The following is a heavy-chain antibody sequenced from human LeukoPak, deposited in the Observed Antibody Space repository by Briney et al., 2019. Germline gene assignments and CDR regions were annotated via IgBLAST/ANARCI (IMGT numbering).Heavy chain of an antibody. CDR3: AKDLKDTQQWLVLKYYFDY. D-gene: IGHD6-19*01. Sequence: PGGSLRLSCAASGFTFSSYAMSWVRQAPGKGLEWVSAISGSGGSTYYADSVKGRFTISRDNSKNTLYLQMNSLRAEDTAVYYCAKDLKDTQQWLVLKYYFDYWGQGTLVTVSS. V-gene: IGHV3-23*01. CDR2: ISGSGGST. CDR1: GFTFSSYA. J-gene: IGHJ4*02.